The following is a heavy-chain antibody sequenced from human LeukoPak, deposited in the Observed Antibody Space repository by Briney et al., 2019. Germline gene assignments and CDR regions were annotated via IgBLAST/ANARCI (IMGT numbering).Heavy chain of an antibody. Sequence: SEPLSLTCTVSGGSISSGDYYWSWIRQPPGKGLEWIGYIYYSGSTYYNPSLKSRVTISVDTSKNQFSLKLSSVTAADTAVYYCARGEGDSSSWFDPWGQGTLVTVSS. D-gene: IGHD6-13*01. V-gene: IGHV4-30-4*08. CDR2: IYYSGST. CDR3: ARGEGDSSSWFDP. CDR1: GGSISSGDYY. J-gene: IGHJ5*02.